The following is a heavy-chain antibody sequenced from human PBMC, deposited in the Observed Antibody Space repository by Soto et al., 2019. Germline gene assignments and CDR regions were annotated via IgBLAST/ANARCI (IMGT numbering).Heavy chain of an antibody. D-gene: IGHD3-9*01. CDR3: ARGVHYDILTAHWGFDP. J-gene: IGHJ5*02. CDR1: GYTFTSYA. Sequence: ASVKVSCKASGYTFTSYAMHWVRQAPGQSLEWMGWINAGNGNTKYSQKFQGRVTITRDTSASTAYMELSSLRSEDTAVYYCARGVHYDILTAHWGFDPWGQGTLVTVSS. V-gene: IGHV1-3*01. CDR2: INAGNGNT.